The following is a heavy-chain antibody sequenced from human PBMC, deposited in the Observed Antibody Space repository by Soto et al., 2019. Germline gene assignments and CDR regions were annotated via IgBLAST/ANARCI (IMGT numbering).Heavy chain of an antibody. CDR1: GYTFTALY. D-gene: IGHD3-9*01. Sequence: ASVKVSCKASGYTFTALYMNWVRQAPGQGLEWMGWVNPNTGLTKYAQKFQGRVIMTRDTSINTAYMELSDLTSDDTAVYYCTTLRLDPWGQGTLVTVSS. J-gene: IGHJ5*02. CDR3: TTLRLDP. V-gene: IGHV1-2*02. CDR2: VNPNTGLT.